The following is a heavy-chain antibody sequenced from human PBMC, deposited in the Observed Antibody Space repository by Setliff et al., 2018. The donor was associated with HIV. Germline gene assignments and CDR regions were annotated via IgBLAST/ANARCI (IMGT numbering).Heavy chain of an antibody. CDR2: IYQSGST. CDR1: GFTVSSNH. V-gene: IGHV4-59*04. J-gene: IGHJ6*03. D-gene: IGHD6-13*01. CDR3: ARHRDPPGSRWIYYYYYMDL. Sequence: PGGSLRLSCAASGFTVSSNHMSWIRQPPGKRLEWLGSIYQSGSTSYNPSLSSRLTISVDTSKNQVALRLSSVTAADTGVYYCARHRDPPGSRWIYYYYYMDLWGEGTTVTVSS.